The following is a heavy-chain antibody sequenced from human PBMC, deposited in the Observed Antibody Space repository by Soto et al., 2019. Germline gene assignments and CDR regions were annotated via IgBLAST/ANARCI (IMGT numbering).Heavy chain of an antibody. CDR3: ARELEFGYSSGWSDPRGYYFDY. Sequence: SQTLSLTCAISGDSVSSNSAAWNWIRQSLSRGLEWLGRTYYRSKWYNDYAVSVKSRITINPDTSKNQFSLQLNSVTPEDTAVYYCARELEFGYSSGWSDPRGYYFDYWGQGTLVTVSS. D-gene: IGHD6-19*01. J-gene: IGHJ4*02. CDR1: GDSVSSNSAA. V-gene: IGHV6-1*01. CDR2: TYYRSKWYN.